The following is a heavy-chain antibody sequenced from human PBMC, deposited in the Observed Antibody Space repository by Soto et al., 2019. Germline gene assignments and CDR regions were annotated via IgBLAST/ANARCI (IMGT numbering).Heavy chain of an antibody. CDR1: GYTFSSYG. CDR2: ISAYNGNT. V-gene: IGHV1-18*01. Sequence: ASVKVSCKASGYTFSSYGINWVRQAPGQGLEWMGWISAYNGNTNYAQKLQGRVSITTDTSTSTAYMELRSLRSDDTAVYYCARDGSSGYYYGYWGQGTLVTSPQ. D-gene: IGHD3-22*01. J-gene: IGHJ4*02. CDR3: ARDGSSGYYYGY.